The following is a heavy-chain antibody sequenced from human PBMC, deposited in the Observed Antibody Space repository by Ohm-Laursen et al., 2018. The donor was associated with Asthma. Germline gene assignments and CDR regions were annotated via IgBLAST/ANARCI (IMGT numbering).Heavy chain of an antibody. J-gene: IGHJ4*02. V-gene: IGHV3-30-3*01. D-gene: IGHD2-8*01. CDR3: ARDREYCTNGVCYTFAY. Sequence: SLRLSCEASGFTFSSYAMHWVRQAPGKGLEWVAVISYDGSNKYYADSVKGRFTISRDNSKNTLYLQMNSLRAEDTAVYYCARDREYCTNGVCYTFAYWGQGTLVTVSS. CDR1: GFTFSSYA. CDR2: ISYDGSNK.